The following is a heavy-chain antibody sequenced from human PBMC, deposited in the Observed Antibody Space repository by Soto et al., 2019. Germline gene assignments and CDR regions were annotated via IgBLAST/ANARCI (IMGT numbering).Heavy chain of an antibody. CDR1: GYKVSTWHNFTSYW. D-gene: IGHD5-12*01. CDR3: AIRRRTDHSGYGPLMYYYYYGMDV. CDR2: IYPGDSDT. Sequence: GESLKISCMGSGYKVSTWHNFTSYWIAWVRQMPGEGLEWMGIIYPGDSDTRYSPSFQGQVTISADKSINSVYLQWSSLKASDTAMYYCAIRRRTDHSGYGPLMYYYYYGMDVWGQGTTVTVSS. J-gene: IGHJ6*02. V-gene: IGHV5-51*01.